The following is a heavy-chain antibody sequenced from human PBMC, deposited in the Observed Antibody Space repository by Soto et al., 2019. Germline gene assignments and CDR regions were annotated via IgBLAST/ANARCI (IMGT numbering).Heavy chain of an antibody. Sequence: QLQLQESGPGLVKPSETLSLTCTVSGGSISSSSYYWGWIRQPPGKGLEWIGSIYYSGSTYYNPSPKSRVTITVETSKNQFSRKLTSVAAADTAVYYCATTKPRYSSGWYSDYFDSWGQGTLVTVSS. V-gene: IGHV4-39*01. J-gene: IGHJ4*02. CDR1: GGSISSSSYY. CDR2: IYYSGST. D-gene: IGHD6-19*01. CDR3: ATTKPRYSSGWYSDYFDS.